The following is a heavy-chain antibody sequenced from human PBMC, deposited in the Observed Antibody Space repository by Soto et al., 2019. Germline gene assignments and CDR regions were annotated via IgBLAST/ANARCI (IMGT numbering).Heavy chain of an antibody. J-gene: IGHJ6*02. Sequence: QVQLQESGPGLVKPSQTLSLTCTVSGGSINSGGYYWTWIRQHPGKGLEWIGHIYQSGSAYYNPSLKSRVTISVDTSNKQFSLQLTSVTAADTAVYYCARTARATVTMGGYYYYDMDVWGQGTTVTVSS. D-gene: IGHD4-17*01. CDR3: ARTARATVTMGGYYYYDMDV. CDR1: GGSINSGGYY. CDR2: IYQSGSA. V-gene: IGHV4-31*03.